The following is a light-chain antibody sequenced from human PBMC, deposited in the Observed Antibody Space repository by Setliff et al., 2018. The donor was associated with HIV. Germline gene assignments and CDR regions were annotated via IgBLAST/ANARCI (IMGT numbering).Light chain of an antibody. CDR2: EIN. V-gene: IGLV2-14*01. CDR1: SSDVGDFQS. CDR3: SSNTSSSPLYV. J-gene: IGLJ1*01. Sequence: LTQPASVSGSPGQSITISCTGISSDVGDFQSVSWYQQHPGKAPKLMIYEINDRPSGVSNRFSGSKSGNTASLTISRLQAEDEADYFCSSNTSSSPLYVFATGTKGTVL.